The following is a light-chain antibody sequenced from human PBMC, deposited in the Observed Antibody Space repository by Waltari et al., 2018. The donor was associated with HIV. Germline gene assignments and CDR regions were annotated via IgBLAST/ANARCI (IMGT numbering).Light chain of an antibody. CDR3: QSFDTSNQWI. V-gene: IGLV6-57*03. CDR2: EDD. Sequence: NFMLTQPPSVSESPGKTVTISCTRSSGSIASNYVQWSQQRPGSAPTTLIYEDDQRPSGVPDRFSGSIDTSSNSASLTISGLKTEYEADYYCQSFDTSNQWIFGGGTKLTVL. J-gene: IGLJ2*01. CDR1: SGSIASNY.